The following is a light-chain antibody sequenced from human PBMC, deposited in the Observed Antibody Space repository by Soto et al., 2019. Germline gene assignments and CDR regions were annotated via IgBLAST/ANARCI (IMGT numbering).Light chain of an antibody. CDR2: HTS. Sequence: ELVLTQSPGTLSLSPGERATLSCKASQSIRSRFFAWYQQKAGQAPKLLIHHTSDRATDLPDRFSGSGSGTDVTLTISSLEPEDGAVYYGQQRSNWPPTFGQGTKVDIK. J-gene: IGKJ1*01. CDR3: QQRSNWPPT. CDR1: QSIRSRF. V-gene: IGKV3D-20*02.